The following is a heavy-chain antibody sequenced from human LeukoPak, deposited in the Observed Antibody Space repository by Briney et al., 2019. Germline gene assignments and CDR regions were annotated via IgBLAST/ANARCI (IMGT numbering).Heavy chain of an antibody. D-gene: IGHD3-10*01. V-gene: IGHV1-18*01. Sequence: ASVKVSCKASGYTFTSYGISWVRRAPGQGLEWMGWISAYNGNTDYAQMLQGRVTMTTDTSTSTAYMELRSLRSDDTAMYYCARDRGTVAPSFFDYWGQGTLVTVSS. CDR1: GYTFTSYG. J-gene: IGHJ4*02. CDR2: ISAYNGNT. CDR3: ARDRGTVAPSFFDY.